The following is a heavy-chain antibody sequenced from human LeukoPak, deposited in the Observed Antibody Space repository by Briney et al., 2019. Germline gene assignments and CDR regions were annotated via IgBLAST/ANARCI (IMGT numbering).Heavy chain of an antibody. D-gene: IGHD2-21*02. CDR1: GYTFTSYA. V-gene: IGHV1-18*01. CDR3: ARLAYCGGDCS. Sequence: GASVKVSCKASGYTFTSYAMNWVRQAPGQGLEWMGWISAYNGNTNYAQKLQGRVTMTTDTSTSTAYMELRSLRSDDTAVYYCARLAYCGGDCSWGQGTLVTVSS. CDR2: ISAYNGNT. J-gene: IGHJ5*02.